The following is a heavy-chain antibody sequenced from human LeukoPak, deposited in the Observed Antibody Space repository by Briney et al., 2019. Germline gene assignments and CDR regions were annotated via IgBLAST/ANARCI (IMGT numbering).Heavy chain of an antibody. Sequence: ASVKVSCKASGGTFSSYAISWVRQAPGQGLEWMGGIIPIFGTANYAQKLQGRVTMTTDTSTSTAYMELRSLRSDDTAVYYCARDPSFVDTAMGVDYWGQGTLVTVSS. CDR3: ARDPSFVDTAMGVDY. D-gene: IGHD5-18*01. V-gene: IGHV1-69*05. J-gene: IGHJ4*02. CDR2: IIPIFGTA. CDR1: GGTFSSYA.